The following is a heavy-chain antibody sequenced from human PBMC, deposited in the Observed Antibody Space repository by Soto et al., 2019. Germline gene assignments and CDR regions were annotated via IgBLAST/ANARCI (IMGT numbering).Heavy chain of an antibody. CDR2: ISYDGSHK. CDR3: ARDREREQLGYYGVDV. J-gene: IGHJ6*02. CDR1: GFSFSHYG. D-gene: IGHD6-13*01. Sequence: QVQVVESGGGVGQPGMSLRLSCVASGFSFSHYGMQWVRQAPGKGLEWVAVISYDGSHKYYGESVTGRFTSYRDNSTNTLYLQMNGLRPDDTALYFCARDREREQLGYYGVDVWGQGTTVAAAS. V-gene: IGHV3-30*03.